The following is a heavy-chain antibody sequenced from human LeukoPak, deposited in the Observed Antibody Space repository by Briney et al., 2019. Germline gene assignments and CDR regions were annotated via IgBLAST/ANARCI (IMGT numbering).Heavy chain of an antibody. CDR3: ATDYDILTGYYRLDY. V-gene: IGHV1-69*05. CDR1: GGTFSSYA. D-gene: IGHD3-9*01. Sequence: SSVKVSCKASGGTFSSYAISWVRQAPGQGLEWMGGIIPIFGTANYAQKFQGRVTITTDESTSTAYMELSSLRSEDTAVYYCATDYDILTGYYRLDYWAREPWSPSPQ. CDR2: IIPIFGTA. J-gene: IGHJ4*02.